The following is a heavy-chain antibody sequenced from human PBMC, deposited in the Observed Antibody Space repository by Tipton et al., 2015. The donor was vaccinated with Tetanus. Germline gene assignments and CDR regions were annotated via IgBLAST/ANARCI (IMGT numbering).Heavy chain of an antibody. CDR1: GVTLSSIA. CDR2: IIPMFDTA. V-gene: IGHV1-69*06. J-gene: IGHJ4*01. CDR3: SIGVSAASAIGF. Sequence: QLVQSGAEVKKPGSSVKVSCKASGVTLSSIAVSWVRQAPGQGLEWLGGIIPMFDTANHAQKFQGRVTITADKSTSTAFMELSSLRCAETAVYYCSIGVSAASAIGFWGHGTLVTVSS. D-gene: IGHD2-15*01.